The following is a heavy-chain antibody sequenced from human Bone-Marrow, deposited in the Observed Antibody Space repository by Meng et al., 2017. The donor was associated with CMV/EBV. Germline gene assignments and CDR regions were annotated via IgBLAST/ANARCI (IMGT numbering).Heavy chain of an antibody. CDR3: ASSTYYDFWSGYYRFDYYGMDF. Sequence: GESLKISCAASGFTFSSNYMSWVRQAPGKGLEWVSVIYSGGSTYYADSVKGRFTISRDNSKNTLYLQMNSLRAEDTAVYYCASSTYYDFWSGYYRFDYYGMDFWGQGTTVTVSS. V-gene: IGHV3-53*01. CDR1: GFTFSSNY. D-gene: IGHD3-3*01. CDR2: IYSGGST. J-gene: IGHJ6*02.